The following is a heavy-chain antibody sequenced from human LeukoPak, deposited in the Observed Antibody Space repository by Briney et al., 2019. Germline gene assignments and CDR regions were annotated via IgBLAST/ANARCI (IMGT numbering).Heavy chain of an antibody. V-gene: IGHV1-2*02. Sequence: GASVKVSCNASGYTFTGYYMHWVRQAPGQGLEWMGWINPNSGGTNYAQKFQGRVTMTRDTSISTAYMELSRLRSDDTAVYYCARDVRYYDSSGSFDYWGQGTLVTVSS. CDR3: ARDVRYYDSSGSFDY. CDR2: INPNSGGT. D-gene: IGHD3-22*01. CDR1: GYTFTGYY. J-gene: IGHJ4*02.